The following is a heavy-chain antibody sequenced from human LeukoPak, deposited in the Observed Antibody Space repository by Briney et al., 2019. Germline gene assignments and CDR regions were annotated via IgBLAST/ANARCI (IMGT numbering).Heavy chain of an antibody. V-gene: IGHV3-74*01. CDR1: GFTFSSYW. Sequence: GGSLRLSCAGSGFTFSSYWMHWVRQVPGKGLVWVSQINTDGSSTNYADSVKGRFTISRDNAKNTLYLQMNSLRAEDTAVYYCARNAGIAARPDYYYYMDVWGKGTTVTVSS. CDR2: INTDGSST. D-gene: IGHD6-6*01. CDR3: ARNAGIAARPDYYYYMDV. J-gene: IGHJ6*03.